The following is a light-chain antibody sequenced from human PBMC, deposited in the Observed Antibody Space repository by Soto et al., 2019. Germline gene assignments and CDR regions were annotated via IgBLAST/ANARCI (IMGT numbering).Light chain of an antibody. V-gene: IGKV3-20*01. CDR2: GAS. Sequence: EIVLTQSPGTLSLSPGERATLSCRASQSVSSSYLAWYQQKPGQAPRLLIYGASSRATGIPDRFSGSGSGTDFTLTISRLEPEDFEVYYFQQYGSSNWKFGKGTKVNI. CDR3: QQYGSSNWK. J-gene: IGKJ1*01. CDR1: QSVSSSY.